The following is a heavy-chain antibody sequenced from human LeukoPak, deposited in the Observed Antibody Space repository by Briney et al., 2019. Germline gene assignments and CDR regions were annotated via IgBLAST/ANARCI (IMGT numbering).Heavy chain of an antibody. CDR1: GFTFSSYA. CDR2: ISYDGSNK. J-gene: IGHJ4*02. Sequence: GGSLRLSCAASGFTFSSYAMSWVRQAPGKGLEWVAVISYDGSNKYYADSVKGRFTISRDNSKNTLYLQMNSLRAEDTAVYHCARSSGWLNFDYWGQGTLVTVSS. CDR3: ARSSGWLNFDY. V-gene: IGHV3-30-3*01. D-gene: IGHD6-19*01.